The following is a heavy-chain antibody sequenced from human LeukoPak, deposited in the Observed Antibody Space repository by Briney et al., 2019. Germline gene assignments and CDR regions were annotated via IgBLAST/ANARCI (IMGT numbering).Heavy chain of an antibody. CDR2: ISSSSSTI. J-gene: IGHJ4*02. Sequence: PGVSLRLSCAASGFTFSSYSMNWVRQAPGKGLEWVSYISSSSSTIYYADSVKGRFTISRDNAKNSLYLQMNSLKTEDTAVYYCTTDRTWELPRPDYWGQGTLVTVSS. D-gene: IGHD1-26*01. V-gene: IGHV3-48*01. CDR3: TTDRTWELPRPDY. CDR1: GFTFSSYS.